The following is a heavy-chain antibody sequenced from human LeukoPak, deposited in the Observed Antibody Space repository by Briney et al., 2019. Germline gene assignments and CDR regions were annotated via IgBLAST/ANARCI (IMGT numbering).Heavy chain of an antibody. CDR3: AKDGAVSGYFDN. V-gene: IGHV3-30*18. CDR2: ISYDGSNK. Sequence: PGGSLRLSCAASGFTFSNYGLHWVRQAPGKGLEWVAIISYDGSNKYFADSVKGRFTISRDNSKNTLYLQMNSLRAEDTAVCYCAKDGAVSGYFDNWGQGTLVTVSS. J-gene: IGHJ4*02. CDR1: GFTFSNYG. D-gene: IGHD6-19*01.